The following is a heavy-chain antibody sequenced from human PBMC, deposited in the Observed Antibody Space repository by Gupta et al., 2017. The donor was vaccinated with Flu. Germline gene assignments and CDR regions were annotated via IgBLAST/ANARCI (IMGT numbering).Heavy chain of an antibody. D-gene: IGHD4-17*01. J-gene: IGHJ4*02. V-gene: IGHV3-30*18. CDR2: ISYDGSNK. CDR1: GFTFSSYG. CDR3: AKDREDYGDYVDY. Sequence: QVQLVESGGGVVQPGRSLRLSCAASGFTFSSYGMNWVRQAPGKGREWVAVISYDGSNKYDADAVKGRFTISRDNSKNTMYLQMNSMRAEDTAVYYCAKDREDYGDYVDYWGQGNLVTLSS.